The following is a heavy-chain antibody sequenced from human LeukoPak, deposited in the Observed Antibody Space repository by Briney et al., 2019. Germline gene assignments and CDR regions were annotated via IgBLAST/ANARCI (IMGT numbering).Heavy chain of an antibody. D-gene: IGHD6-13*01. J-gene: IGHJ4*02. V-gene: IGHV3-33*08. CDR2: IWYDGTNK. Sequence: PGGSLRLSCAASGFTFSSYGMHWVRQAPGKGLEWVALIWYDGTNKYYADSVKGRFTISRDNSKNTLYLQMNSLRAEDTAVYYCAGGGIAAAGTVDYWGQGTLVTVSS. CDR3: AGGGIAAAGTVDY. CDR1: GFTFSSYG.